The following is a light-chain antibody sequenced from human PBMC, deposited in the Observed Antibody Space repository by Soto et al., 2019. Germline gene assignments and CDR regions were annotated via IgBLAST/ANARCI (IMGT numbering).Light chain of an antibody. CDR2: GAS. J-gene: IGKJ5*01. Sequence: IMMKQSPATLSVSQLERATLSCMASQSVSSNLAWYQQKPGQAPRLLIYGASTRATGIPARFSGSGSGTEFTLTISSLQSEDFAVYYCQQYNNWPITFGQGTRLEI. CDR3: QQYNNWPIT. CDR1: QSVSSN. V-gene: IGKV3-15*01.